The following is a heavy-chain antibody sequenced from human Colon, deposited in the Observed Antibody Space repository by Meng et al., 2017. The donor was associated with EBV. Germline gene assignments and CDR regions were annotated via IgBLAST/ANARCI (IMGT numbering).Heavy chain of an antibody. Sequence: QVQLQESGPGLVKPSQTLSLTCTVSGGSISSGGYYWSWIRQHPGKGLEWIGYIHSSGSTYYNPSLRSRLTISVDTSKNQFSLKLSSVTAADTAVYYCARASYGSGSPLGESWFDPWGRGTLVTASS. CDR2: IHSSGST. CDR1: GGSISSGGYY. J-gene: IGHJ5*02. CDR3: ARASYGSGSPLGESWFDP. V-gene: IGHV4-31*03. D-gene: IGHD3-10*01.